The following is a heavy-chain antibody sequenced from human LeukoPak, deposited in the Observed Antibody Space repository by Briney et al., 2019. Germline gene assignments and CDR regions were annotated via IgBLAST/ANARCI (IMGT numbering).Heavy chain of an antibody. CDR2: VNPNSGNT. D-gene: IGHD3-3*01. Sequence: GASVEVSCKASGYTFTSYDINWVRQATGQGLEWMGWVNPNSGNTGYAQKFQGRVTMTRNTSISTAYMELSSLRSEDTAVYYCARDLGDFWSYAMDYWGQGTLVTVSS. J-gene: IGHJ4*02. CDR1: GYTFTSYD. V-gene: IGHV1-8*01. CDR3: ARDLGDFWSYAMDY.